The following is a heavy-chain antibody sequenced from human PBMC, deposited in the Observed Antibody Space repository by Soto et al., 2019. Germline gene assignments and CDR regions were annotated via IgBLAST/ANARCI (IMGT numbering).Heavy chain of an antibody. V-gene: IGHV1-18*01. CDR1: GYTFTSYG. D-gene: IGHD6-13*01. J-gene: IGHJ6*02. Sequence: ASVKVSCKASGYTFTSYGISWVRQAPGQGLEWMGWISAYNGNTNYAQKLQGRVTMTTDTSTSTAYMELRSLRSDDTAVYYCAGRDSRSGYLYTNYHKGMDVGGQGTTGPVPS. CDR2: ISAYNGNT. CDR3: AGRDSRSGYLYTNYHKGMDV.